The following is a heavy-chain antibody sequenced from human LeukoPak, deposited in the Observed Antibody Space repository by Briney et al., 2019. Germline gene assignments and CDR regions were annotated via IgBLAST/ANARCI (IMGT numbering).Heavy chain of an antibody. V-gene: IGHV3-23*01. D-gene: IGHD5-18*01. CDR1: GLTLSSYA. J-gene: IGHJ4*02. CDR2: ISASGGST. Sequence: GGSLSLSCAVSGLTLSSYAMSWVRQAPGKGLEWVSGISASGGSTYYADYVKGRFTISRDSSKNTLYLQMNSLRAEDTAVYFCAKGSYGYVLYFDSWGQGALVTVSS. CDR3: AKGSYGYVLYFDS.